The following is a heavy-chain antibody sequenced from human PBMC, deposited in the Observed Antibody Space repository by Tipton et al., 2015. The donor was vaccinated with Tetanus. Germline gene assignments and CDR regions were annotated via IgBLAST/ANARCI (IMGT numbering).Heavy chain of an antibody. CDR3: AGVTAQRTELYFDH. D-gene: IGHD6-13*01. V-gene: IGHV4-61*05. J-gene: IGHJ4*02. CDR1: GGSMSSSDYY. CDR2: VYYTGST. Sequence: TLSLTCTVSGGSMSSSDYYWGWIRQPPGKGLEWIGYVYYTGSTNHNPSLKSRVTISMDRSKNQISLQLTSVTAADTAVYFCAGVTAQRTELYFDHWGQGTLVTVSS.